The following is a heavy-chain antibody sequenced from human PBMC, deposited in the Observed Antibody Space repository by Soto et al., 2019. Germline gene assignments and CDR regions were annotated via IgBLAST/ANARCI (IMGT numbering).Heavy chain of an antibody. CDR1: GFSLNTGGVG. J-gene: IGHJ6*02. CDR3: VRNWRYYGGDYYYGMDA. Sequence: ITLKESGPPLVKPTQTLTLTCTFSGFSLNTGGVGVGWVRQPGGKAMEWLALIYWDDDERYRPSLRSRLNITKDTINNQVVLTMTNMDPEDTATYYCVRNWRYYGGDYYYGMDAWGQGTTVTVSS. D-gene: IGHD3-10*01. CDR2: IYWDDDE. V-gene: IGHV2-5*02.